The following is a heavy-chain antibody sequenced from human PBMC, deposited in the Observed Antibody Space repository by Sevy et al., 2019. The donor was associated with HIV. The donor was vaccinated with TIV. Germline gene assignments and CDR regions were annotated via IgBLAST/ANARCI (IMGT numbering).Heavy chain of an antibody. CDR1: GFTFSSYE. D-gene: IGHD2-8*01. Sequence: GGSLRLSCAASGFTFSSYEMNWVRQAPGKGLEWVSYISSSGSTIYYADSVKGRFTISRDNAKNSLYLQMNSLRAEDTAVYYCARIMVYAPYYYYYGMDVWGQGTTVTVSS. CDR2: ISSSGSTI. CDR3: ARIMVYAPYYYYYGMDV. V-gene: IGHV3-48*03. J-gene: IGHJ6*02.